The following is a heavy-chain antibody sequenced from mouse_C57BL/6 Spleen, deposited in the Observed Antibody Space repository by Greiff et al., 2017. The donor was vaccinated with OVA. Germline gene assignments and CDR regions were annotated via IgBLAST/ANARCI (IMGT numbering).Heavy chain of an antibody. J-gene: IGHJ4*01. CDR1: GFNITDYY. D-gene: IGHD2-4*01. CDR2: IDPEDGET. CDR3: ARGGLRRGIYYYARDY. Sequence: VQLQQSGAELVKPGASVKLSCTASGFNITDYYMHWVKQRTEQGLEWIGRIDPEDGETKYAPKFQGKAPITAATSSNTAYLQLSSLTSEDTAVYYGARGGLRRGIYYYARDYWGKGTSVTVSS. V-gene: IGHV14-2*01.